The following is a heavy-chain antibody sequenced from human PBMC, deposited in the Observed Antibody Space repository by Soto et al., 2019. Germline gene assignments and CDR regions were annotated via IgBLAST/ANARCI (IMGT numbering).Heavy chain of an antibody. V-gene: IGHV3-64*01. Sequence: EVQLVESGGGLVQPGGSLRLSCAASGFTFSSYAMHWVRQAPGKGLEYFSAISTNGGSTYYANSVKGRFTISRDNSKNTXXLQMGCLRVEDMAVYYCARAGFWYGSGIYGYGIDVWGQGTTVAVSS. CDR3: ARAGFWYGSGIYGYGIDV. CDR2: ISTNGGST. CDR1: GFTFSSYA. J-gene: IGHJ6*02. D-gene: IGHD3-10*01.